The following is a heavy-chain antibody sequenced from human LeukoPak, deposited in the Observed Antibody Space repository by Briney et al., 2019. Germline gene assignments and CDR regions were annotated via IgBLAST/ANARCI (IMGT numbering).Heavy chain of an antibody. V-gene: IGHV3-74*01. J-gene: IGHJ6*02. Sequence: GGSLRLSCAASGFTFSSYWMHWVRQAPGKGLVWVSRINSDGGSTSYADSVKGRFTSSRDNAKNTLYLQMNSLRAEDTAVYYCARDGGPFYDFWSGYYGDYYGMDVWGQGTTVTVSS. CDR3: ARDGGPFYDFWSGYYGDYYGMDV. D-gene: IGHD3-3*01. CDR1: GFTFSSYW. CDR2: INSDGGST.